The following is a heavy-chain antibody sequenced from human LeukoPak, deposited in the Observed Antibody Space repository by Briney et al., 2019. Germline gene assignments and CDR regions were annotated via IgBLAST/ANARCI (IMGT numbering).Heavy chain of an antibody. J-gene: IGHJ3*02. D-gene: IGHD4-23*01. Sequence: PSETLSLTCTVSGGSISSSSYYWGWIRQPPGKGLEWIACIYYTGSTNYNPSLKSRGTMSVDTSKNQFSLRLTSVTAADTAVYYCARGSITVVPAFDIWGQGTVVTVSS. CDR3: ARGSITVVPAFDI. CDR2: IYYTGST. V-gene: IGHV4-39*07. CDR1: GGSISSSSYY.